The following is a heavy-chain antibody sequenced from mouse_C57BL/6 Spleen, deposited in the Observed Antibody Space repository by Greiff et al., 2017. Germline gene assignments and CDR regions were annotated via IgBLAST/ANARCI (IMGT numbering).Heavy chain of an antibody. Sequence: QVQLQQSGAELVRPGTSVKVSCKASGYAFTSYLIEWVKQRPGKGLEWIGGINPGSGGTNYNEKFKGKATLTADKSSSTAYMQRSSLTSEDSAVXFGARENDYYSRIPYDAMDYWGQGTSVTVSS. CDR3: ARENDYYSRIPYDAMDY. D-gene: IGHD1-1*01. CDR2: INPGSGGT. V-gene: IGHV1-54*01. CDR1: GYAFTSYL. J-gene: IGHJ4*01.